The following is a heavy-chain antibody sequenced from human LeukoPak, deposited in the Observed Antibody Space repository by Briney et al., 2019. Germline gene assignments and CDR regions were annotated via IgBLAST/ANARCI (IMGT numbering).Heavy chain of an antibody. D-gene: IGHD6-13*01. CDR3: ARVGAAAGTGPIDY. V-gene: IGHV4-34*01. CDR2: INHSGST. Sequence: SETLSLTCAVYGGSFSGYYWSWIRQPPGKGLEWIGEINHSGSTNYNPSLKSRVTISVDTSKNQFSLKLSSVTAADTAVYYCARVGAAAGTGPIDYWGQGTLVTVSS. CDR1: GGSFSGYY. J-gene: IGHJ4*02.